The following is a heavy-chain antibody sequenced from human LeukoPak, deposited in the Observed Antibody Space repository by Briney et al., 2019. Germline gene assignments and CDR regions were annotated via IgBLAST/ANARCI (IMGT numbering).Heavy chain of an antibody. J-gene: IGHJ4*02. Sequence: ASVKVSCKASGYTFTGYYMHWVRQAPGQGLEWMGWINPNSGNPTYAQGFTGRFVFSLDTSVSTAYLQISSLKAEDTAVYYCARAIDYWGQGTLVTVSS. CDR1: GYTFTGYY. V-gene: IGHV7-4-1*02. CDR3: ARAIDY. CDR2: INPNSGNP.